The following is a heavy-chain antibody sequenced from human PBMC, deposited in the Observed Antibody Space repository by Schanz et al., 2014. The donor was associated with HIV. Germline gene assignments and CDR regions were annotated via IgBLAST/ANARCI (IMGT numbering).Heavy chain of an antibody. V-gene: IGHV3-23*04. CDR3: EKDLLSRYCSGGSCYSSY. CDR2: LSGSGDST. J-gene: IGHJ4*02. CDR1: GFTFSTYA. D-gene: IGHD2-15*01. Sequence: VQLVESGGGVVQPGRSLRLSCAASGFTFSTYAMSWVHQAPGKGLEWVSALSGSGDSTYYADSVKGRFTISRDNSKNTLYLQMDSLRAEDTAVYYCEKDLLSRYCSGGSCYSSYWGQGTLVTVSS.